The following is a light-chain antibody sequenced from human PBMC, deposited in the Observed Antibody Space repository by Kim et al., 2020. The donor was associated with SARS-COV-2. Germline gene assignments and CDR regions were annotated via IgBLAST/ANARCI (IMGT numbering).Light chain of an antibody. CDR2: VNSDGSH. CDR1: SGHSSYA. V-gene: IGLV4-69*01. Sequence: QPVLTQSPSASASLGASVRLTCTLSSGHSSYAIAWHQQQPEKGPRYLMKVNSDGSHYKGDGIPDRFSGSSSGAERYLIISSLQPEDETDYYCQTWGTGWVFGGGTQLTVL. CDR3: QTWGTGWV. J-gene: IGLJ3*02.